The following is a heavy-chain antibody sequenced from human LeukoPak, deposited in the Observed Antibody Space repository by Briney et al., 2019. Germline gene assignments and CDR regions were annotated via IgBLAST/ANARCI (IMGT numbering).Heavy chain of an antibody. Sequence: ASVKVSCKASGYTFTGYYMHWVRQAPGQGLEWMGWINPNSGGTNYAQKFQGRVTMTRDTSISTAYMELSRLRSDDTAVYYCAREGLPTVTTRRSLDYWGQGTLVTVSS. CDR2: INPNSGGT. CDR3: AREGLPTVTTRRSLDY. V-gene: IGHV1-2*02. J-gene: IGHJ4*02. D-gene: IGHD4-17*01. CDR1: GYTFTGYY.